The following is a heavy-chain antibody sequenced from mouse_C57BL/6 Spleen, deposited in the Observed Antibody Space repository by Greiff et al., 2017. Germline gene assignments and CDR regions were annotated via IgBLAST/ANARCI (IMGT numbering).Heavy chain of an antibody. Sequence: QVQLQQPGAELVRPGSSVKLSCKASGYTFTSYWLHWVKQRPIQGLEWIGNIDPSDSETHYNQKFKDKATLTVDKSSSTAYMQLSSLTSEDSAVYYWARIYYDYDGYARDYWGQGTSVTVSS. D-gene: IGHD2-4*01. J-gene: IGHJ4*01. CDR3: ARIYYDYDGYARDY. V-gene: IGHV1-52*01. CDR2: IDPSDSET. CDR1: GYTFTSYW.